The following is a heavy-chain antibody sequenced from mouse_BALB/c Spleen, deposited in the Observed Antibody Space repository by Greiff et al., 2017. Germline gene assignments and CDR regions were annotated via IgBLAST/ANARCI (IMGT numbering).Heavy chain of an antibody. CDR3: ARWGWDGAY. V-gene: IGHV5-17*02. CDR1: GFTFSSFG. D-gene: IGHD4-1*01. Sequence: EVHLVESGGGLVQPGGSRKLSCAASGFTFSSFGMHWVRQAPEKGLEWVAYISSGSSTIYYADTVKGRFTISRDNPKNTLFLQMTSLRSEDTAMYYCARWGWDGAYWGQGTLVTVSA. CDR2: ISSGSSTI. J-gene: IGHJ3*01.